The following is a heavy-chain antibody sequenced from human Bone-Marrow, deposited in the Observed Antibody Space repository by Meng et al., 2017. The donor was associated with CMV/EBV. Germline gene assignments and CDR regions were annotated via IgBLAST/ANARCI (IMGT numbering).Heavy chain of an antibody. Sequence: SETLSLTCTVSGDSLNSDTYYWGWIRQPPGKGLEWIGSIYYSGSTYHNPSLKSRVTISVDTSKNQFSLKLSSVTAADTAVYYCARDHGESSYYYGMDVWGQGTTVTVSS. V-gene: IGHV4-39*01. CDR3: ARDHGESSYYYGMDV. J-gene: IGHJ6*02. CDR1: GDSLNSDTYY. D-gene: IGHD4-17*01. CDR2: IYYSGST.